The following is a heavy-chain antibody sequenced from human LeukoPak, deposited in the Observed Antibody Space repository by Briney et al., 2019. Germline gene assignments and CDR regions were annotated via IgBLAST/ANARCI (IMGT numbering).Heavy chain of an antibody. V-gene: IGHV3-66*01. CDR2: INSGGNT. J-gene: IGHJ4*02. Sequence: PGGSLRLSCAASGFAVSNNYMTWVRQAPGKGLEWVSVINSGGNTVYADSVKGRFTISRDKYENTLSLQMNSLRAEDTAVYYCARVPYYDLWSGPGYFDPGGQGTLVTVS. CDR1: GFAVSNNY. D-gene: IGHD3-3*01. CDR3: ARVPYYDLWSGPGYFDP.